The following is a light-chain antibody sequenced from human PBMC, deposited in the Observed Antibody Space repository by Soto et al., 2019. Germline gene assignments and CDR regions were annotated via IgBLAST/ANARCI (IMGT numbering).Light chain of an antibody. J-gene: IGKJ4*01. CDR3: QQDNSLLT. CDR1: QSISSW. CDR2: DAS. V-gene: IGKV1-5*01. Sequence: DIQMTQSPSTLSASVGDRVTITCRASQSISSWLAWYQQKPGKAPKLLIYDASSLESGVPSRFSGSGSGTEFTLYNSSLQRDDFATHYCQQDNSLLTFGGGTKVEIK.